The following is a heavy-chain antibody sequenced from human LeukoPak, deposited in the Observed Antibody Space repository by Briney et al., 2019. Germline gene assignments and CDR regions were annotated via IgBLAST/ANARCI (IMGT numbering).Heavy chain of an antibody. V-gene: IGHV4-38-2*02. CDR3: AREDYYDGSGYYLDC. J-gene: IGHJ4*02. CDR2: IYHSGST. D-gene: IGHD3-22*01. Sequence: SETLSLTCTVSGYSVSSGYYWGWIRQSPGKGLEWIGSIYHSGSTYYSPSLRSRITISVDTSKNQFSLKLSSVTAADTAVYYCAREDYYDGSGYYLDCWGQGTLVTVSS. CDR1: GYSVSSGYY.